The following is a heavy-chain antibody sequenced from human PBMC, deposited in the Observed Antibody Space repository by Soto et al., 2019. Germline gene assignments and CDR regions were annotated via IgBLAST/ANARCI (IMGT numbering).Heavy chain of an antibody. CDR2: MNPNSGNT. D-gene: IGHD2-15*01. CDR1: GYTFPSYD. CDR3: ARGPGYCSGGSCYGEDY. J-gene: IGHJ4*02. V-gene: IGHV1-8*01. Sequence: ASVKVSCKASGYTFPSYDINWVRQATGQGLEWMGWMNPNSGNTGYAQKFQGRVTMTRNTSISTAYMELSSLRSEDTAVYYCARGPGYCSGGSCYGEDYWGQGTLVTVSS.